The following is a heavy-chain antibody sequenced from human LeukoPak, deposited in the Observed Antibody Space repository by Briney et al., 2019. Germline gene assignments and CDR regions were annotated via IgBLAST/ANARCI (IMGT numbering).Heavy chain of an antibody. Sequence: GGSLRLSCAASGFTFSDYYMSWIRQAPGKGQEWVSYISSSGSTIYYADSVKGRFTISRDNAKNSLYLQMNSLRAEDTAVCHWPTDAQRWLQEDFEYSAQGPLVNASS. J-gene: IGHJ4*02. V-gene: IGHV3-11*04. CDR2: ISSSGSTI. D-gene: IGHD5-24*01. CDR3: PTDAQRWLQEDFEY. CDR1: GFTFSDYY.